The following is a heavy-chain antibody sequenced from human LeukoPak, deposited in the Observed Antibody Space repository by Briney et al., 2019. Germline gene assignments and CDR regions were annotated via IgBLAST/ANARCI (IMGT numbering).Heavy chain of an antibody. CDR2: IKLDGSEK. J-gene: IGHJ4*02. V-gene: IGHV3-7*03. D-gene: IGHD3/OR15-3a*01. Sequence: GGSLRLSCVASGFSFGKYWMSWVRQAPGKGLEWVANIKLDGSEKNYVDSVRGRFTISRDNTKNSLYLQMNSLRAEDTAVFYCARDQYDTWSRRGNFDSWGQGTLVIVSS. CDR1: GFSFGKYW. CDR3: ARDQYDTWSRRGNFDS.